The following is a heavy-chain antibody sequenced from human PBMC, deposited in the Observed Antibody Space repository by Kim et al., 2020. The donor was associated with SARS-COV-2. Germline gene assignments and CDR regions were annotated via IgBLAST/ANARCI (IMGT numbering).Heavy chain of an antibody. V-gene: IGHV4-59*13. CDR2: IYYSGST. CDR3: AREADYGSGKIYYGLYV. D-gene: IGHD3-10*01. Sequence: SETLSLTCTVSGGSISSYYWSWIRQRPGKGLEWIGYIYYSGSTNSNPSLNSRVTISVDTSKNKFSLKLSPVTAADTAASDCAREADYGSGKIYYGLYVWG. CDR1: GGSISSYY. J-gene: IGHJ6*01.